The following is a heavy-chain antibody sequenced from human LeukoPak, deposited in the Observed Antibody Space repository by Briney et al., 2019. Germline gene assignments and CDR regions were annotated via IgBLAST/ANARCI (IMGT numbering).Heavy chain of an antibody. CDR2: VSTRAGTT. CDR1: GFTFRSYA. D-gene: IGHD4-17*01. Sequence: GGSLRLSCAASGFTFRSYAVSWVRQAPGKGPEWVSTVSTRAGTTYYADSVKGRFTISRDNSKNTLYLQMNSLRAEDTAVYYCANNEHDYDLDYWGQGTLVTVSS. V-gene: IGHV3-23*01. CDR3: ANNEHDYDLDY. J-gene: IGHJ4*02.